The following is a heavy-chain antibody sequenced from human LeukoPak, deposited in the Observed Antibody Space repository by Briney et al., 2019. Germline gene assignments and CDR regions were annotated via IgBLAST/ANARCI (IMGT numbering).Heavy chain of an antibody. J-gene: IGHJ4*02. CDR2: IYSGDIT. V-gene: IGHV3-66*01. Sequence: GGSLRLSCAASGFTVSSNYMSWVRQAPGKGLEWVSVIYSGDITYYADSVKGRFTISRDNSKNTLYLQMNSLRAEDTAVYYCARDAPPLYYDSSVEVVDYWGQGTLVTVSS. CDR1: GFTVSSNY. D-gene: IGHD3-22*01. CDR3: ARDAPPLYYDSSVEVVDY.